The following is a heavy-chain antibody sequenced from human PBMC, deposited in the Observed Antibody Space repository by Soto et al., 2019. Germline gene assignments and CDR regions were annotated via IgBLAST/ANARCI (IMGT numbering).Heavy chain of an antibody. V-gene: IGHV4-59*08. Sequence: PSETLSLTCTVSGGSISSYYWSWIRQPPGKGLEWIGYIYYSGSTNYNPSLKSRVTISVDTSKNQFSMKLSSVTAADTAVYYCARHSIVGVGEDYYYYYYYMDVWGKGTTVTVSS. J-gene: IGHJ6*03. CDR2: IYYSGST. D-gene: IGHD3-10*01. CDR3: ARHSIVGVGEDYYYYYYYMDV. CDR1: GGSISSYY.